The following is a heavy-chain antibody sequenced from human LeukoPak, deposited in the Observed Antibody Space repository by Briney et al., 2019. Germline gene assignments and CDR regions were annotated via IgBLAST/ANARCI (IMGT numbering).Heavy chain of an antibody. Sequence: ETLSPTCTASGYPISSGYYWGWIRQPPGEGLEWIGSIYHSGSTYYHPSLKSPVTKSVDTSKNQSSLKLSSLTAADPAVNYRASYGFCSGYMDYWGEGTLVTVSS. D-gene: IGHD3-3*01. V-gene: IGHV4-38-2*02. CDR2: IYHSGST. J-gene: IGHJ4*02. CDR3: ASYGFCSGYMDY. CDR1: GYPISSGYY.